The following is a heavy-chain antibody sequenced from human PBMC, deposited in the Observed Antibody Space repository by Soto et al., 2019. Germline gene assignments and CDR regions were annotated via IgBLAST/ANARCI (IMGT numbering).Heavy chain of an antibody. Sequence: EVQLLESGGGLVRPGRSLRLSCAASGFTFRSCAMSWVRQAPGKGLEWVSVISGDGGSTYYADSVKGRFIITRDNSKNTLHLQMNSLRAEDTAVYYWAGWGNSDFYSYYDRDGWGKGTTVTVSS. CDR1: GFTFRSCA. V-gene: IGHV3-23*01. CDR3: AGWGNSDFYSYYDRDG. J-gene: IGHJ6*03. CDR2: ISGDGGST. D-gene: IGHD3-16*01.